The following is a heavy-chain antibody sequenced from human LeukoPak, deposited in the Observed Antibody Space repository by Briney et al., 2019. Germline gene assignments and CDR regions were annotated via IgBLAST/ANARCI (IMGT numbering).Heavy chain of an antibody. V-gene: IGHV4-38-2*02. Sequence: SETLSLTCNVSGSSISNGFFWAWIRQSPGKGLEWIGSIQSGGDSYYNPSLKSRTTMSVDTSKNQFSLKLTPVTAADTAVFYCARGMGRFCTSSSCYLSFVYWGQGTLVTVSS. CDR2: IQSGGDS. CDR3: ARGMGRFCTSSSCYLSFVY. J-gene: IGHJ4*02. CDR1: GSSISNGFF. D-gene: IGHD2-2*01.